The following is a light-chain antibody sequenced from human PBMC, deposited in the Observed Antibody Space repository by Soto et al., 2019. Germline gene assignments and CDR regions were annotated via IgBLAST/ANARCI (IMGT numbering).Light chain of an antibody. CDR2: DAS. V-gene: IGKV1-5*01. J-gene: IGKJ1*01. Sequence: DIQMTQSPSTLSASVGDRVTITCRASQSISTWLAWYQQKPGKAPKLLIYDASSLESGVPLRFSGSGSGTEFTLTISSLQPDDFATYYCQQYNSHSRTFGQGTKVDI. CDR3: QQYNSHSRT. CDR1: QSISTW.